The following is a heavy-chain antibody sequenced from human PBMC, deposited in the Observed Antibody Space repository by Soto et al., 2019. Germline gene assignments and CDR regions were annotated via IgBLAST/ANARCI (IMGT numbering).Heavy chain of an antibody. D-gene: IGHD3-22*01. CDR1: GFTFSSYA. CDR3: ARSPGLYYYDSSGYYGVNVPFDY. Sequence: PVGSLRLSCAASGFTFSSYAMHWVRQAPGKGLEWVAVISYDGSNKYYADSVKGRFTISRDNSKNTLYLQMNSLRAEDTAVYYCARSPGLYYYDSSGYYGVNVPFDYWGQGTLVTVSS. J-gene: IGHJ4*02. V-gene: IGHV3-30-3*01. CDR2: ISYDGSNK.